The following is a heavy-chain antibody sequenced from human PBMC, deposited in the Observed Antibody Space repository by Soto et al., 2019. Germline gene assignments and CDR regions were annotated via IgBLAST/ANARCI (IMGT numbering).Heavy chain of an antibody. Sequence: GGSLRLSCAASGFTFTTTWMNWVRQAPGKGLEWVGHVKSKKDGGTTDFAAPVKGRFTITRDDSSNTVYLQMNNLKTEDTAVYYCATDAYYCIPHWGPGTLVTVS. D-gene: IGHD2-15*01. CDR1: GFTFTTTW. J-gene: IGHJ4*02. CDR2: VKSKKDGGTT. V-gene: IGHV3-15*07. CDR3: ATDAYYCIPH.